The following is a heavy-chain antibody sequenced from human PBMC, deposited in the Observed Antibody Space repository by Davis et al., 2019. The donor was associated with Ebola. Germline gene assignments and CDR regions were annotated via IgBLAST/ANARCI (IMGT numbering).Heavy chain of an antibody. CDR1: GFTFSTYS. J-gene: IGHJ4*02. CDR2: ISSDSDYI. Sequence: PGESLKISCAASGFTFSTYSMSWVRQAPGKGLEWVSSISSDSDYIYYADSAKGRFTISRDNAKNTLYLEMNSLRVEDTAVYYCATDGSYWHPDYWGQGTLVTVSS. V-gene: IGHV3-21*01. CDR3: ATDGSYWHPDY. D-gene: IGHD1-26*01.